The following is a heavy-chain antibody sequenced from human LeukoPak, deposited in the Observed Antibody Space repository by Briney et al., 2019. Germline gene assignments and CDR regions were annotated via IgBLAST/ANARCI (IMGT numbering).Heavy chain of an antibody. CDR3: ARIGYNHHLDY. CDR2: INPNSGGT. D-gene: IGHD5-24*01. Sequence: ASVKVSCKASGYTFTDYYIHWVRQAPGQGLEWMGWINPNSGGTNYAQTFQGRVTMTRDTSITTAYLELSRLRSDDTAVYYCARIGYNHHLDYRGQGTLVTVSS. CDR1: GYTFTDYY. J-gene: IGHJ4*02. V-gene: IGHV1-2*02.